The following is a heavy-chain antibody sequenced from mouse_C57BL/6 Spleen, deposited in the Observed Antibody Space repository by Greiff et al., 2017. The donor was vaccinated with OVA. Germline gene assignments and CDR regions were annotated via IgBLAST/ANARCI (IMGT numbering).Heavy chain of an antibody. V-gene: IGHV1-81*01. CDR1: GYTFTSYG. J-gene: IGHJ2*01. CDR3: ATVVATDRYYFDY. CDR2: IYPRSGNT. D-gene: IGHD1-1*01. Sequence: QVHVKQSGAELARPGASVKLSCKASGYTFTSYGISWVKQRTGQGLEWIGEIYPRSGNTYYNEKFKGKATLTADKSSSTAYMELRSLTSEDSAVYFCATVVATDRYYFDYWGQGTTLTVSS.